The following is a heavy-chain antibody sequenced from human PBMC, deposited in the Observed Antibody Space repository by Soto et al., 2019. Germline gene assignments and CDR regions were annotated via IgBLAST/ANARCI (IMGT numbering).Heavy chain of an antibody. CDR1: GGSISSSNW. Sequence: SETLSLTCAVSGGSISSSNWCSWVRQPPGKGLEWIGEIYHSGSTNYNPSLKSRVTISVDKPKNQFSLKLSSVTAADTAVYYCARDGELPITMVRGVIINPLYYYYGMDVWGQGTTVTVSS. J-gene: IGHJ6*02. V-gene: IGHV4-4*02. D-gene: IGHD3-10*01. CDR2: IYHSGST. CDR3: ARDGELPITMVRGVIINPLYYYYGMDV.